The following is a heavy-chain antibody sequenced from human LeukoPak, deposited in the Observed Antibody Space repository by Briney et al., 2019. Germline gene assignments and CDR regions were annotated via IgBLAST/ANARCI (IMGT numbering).Heavy chain of an antibody. V-gene: IGHV4-4*02. CDR3: AGLVGRYSSGLYYYYFDY. Sequence: SGTLSLTCTVSGDSINSLDLWSWVRQPPGKGLEWIGEMYLSGTTHSNPSVKSRVTISIDKSKNQFFLNLSSVTAADTAVYYFAGLVGRYSSGLYYYYFDYWGQGTLVTVSS. CDR2: MYLSGTT. J-gene: IGHJ4*02. CDR1: GDSINSLDL. D-gene: IGHD3-22*01.